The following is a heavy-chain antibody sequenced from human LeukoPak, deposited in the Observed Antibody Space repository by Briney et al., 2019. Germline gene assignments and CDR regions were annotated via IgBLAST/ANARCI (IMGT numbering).Heavy chain of an antibody. J-gene: IGHJ3*02. Sequence: ASVKVSCKASGYTFTGYYMHWVRQGPGQGLEWMGWINPNSGGTNYAQNFQGRVTMTRDTSISTAYMDLSRLRSDDTAVYYCARHGRFYDAFDIWGQGTMVTVSS. CDR1: GYTFTGYY. V-gene: IGHV1-2*02. CDR2: INPNSGGT. CDR3: ARHGRFYDAFDI. D-gene: IGHD3-3*01.